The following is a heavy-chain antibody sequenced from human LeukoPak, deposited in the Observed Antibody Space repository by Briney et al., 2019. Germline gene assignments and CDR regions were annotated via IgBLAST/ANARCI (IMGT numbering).Heavy chain of an antibody. Sequence: GGSLRLSCAASGFTFGTTAMSWVRQAPGMGPEWVSAISGSGGSTYYADSVKGRFTISRDNSKNTLYLQMNSLRAEDTAVYYCAMPGDGDYGGPRYYYYGMDVWGQGTTVTVSS. J-gene: IGHJ6*02. CDR2: ISGSGGST. V-gene: IGHV3-23*01. CDR3: AMPGDGDYGGPRYYYYGMDV. D-gene: IGHD4-17*01. CDR1: GFTFGTTA.